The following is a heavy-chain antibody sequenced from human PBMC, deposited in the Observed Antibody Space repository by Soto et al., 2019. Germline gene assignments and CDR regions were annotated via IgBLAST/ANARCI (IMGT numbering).Heavy chain of an antibody. CDR2: ISSSGSSI. Sequence: QVQLVESGGGLVKPGGSLRLSCAASGLTFSECYMNWILQAPGKGLEWVSYISSSGSSINYAGSVKGRFTISRDNAKNSLYLQMNSLRAEDTAMYYCARVRFGEWGYAMDVWGQGTTVTVSS. J-gene: IGHJ6*02. V-gene: IGHV3-11*01. D-gene: IGHD3-10*01. CDR1: GLTFSECY. CDR3: ARVRFGEWGYAMDV.